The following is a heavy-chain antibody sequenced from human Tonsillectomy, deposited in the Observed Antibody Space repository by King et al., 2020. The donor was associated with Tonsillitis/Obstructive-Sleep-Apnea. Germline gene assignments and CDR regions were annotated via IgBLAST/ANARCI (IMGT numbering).Heavy chain of an antibody. Sequence: VQLPQWGAGLLKPSETLSLTCAVYGGSFSASYWSWIRQPPGKGLEWIGEINHTGITNYTPSLKSRVTISVDTSKKQFSLKVNSVTAADTAVYYCARRDCSSTTCNTGDFDYWGQGILVTVSS. CDR1: GGSFSASY. J-gene: IGHJ4*02. D-gene: IGHD2-2*01. CDR2: INHTGIT. CDR3: ARRDCSSTTCNTGDFDY. V-gene: IGHV4-34*01.